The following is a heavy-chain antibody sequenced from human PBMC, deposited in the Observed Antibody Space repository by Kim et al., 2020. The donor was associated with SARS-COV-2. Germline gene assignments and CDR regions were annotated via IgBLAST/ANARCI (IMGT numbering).Heavy chain of an antibody. CDR1: GGTFSSYA. CDR2: IIPILGIA. Sequence: SVKVSCKASGGTFSSYAISWVRQAPGQGLEWMGRIIPILGIANYAQKFQGRVTITADKSTSTAYMELSSLRSEDTAVYCCARDLRDYDSSGYYYWGQGTLVTVSS. V-gene: IGHV1-69*04. J-gene: IGHJ4*02. CDR3: ARDLRDYDSSGYYY. D-gene: IGHD3-22*01.